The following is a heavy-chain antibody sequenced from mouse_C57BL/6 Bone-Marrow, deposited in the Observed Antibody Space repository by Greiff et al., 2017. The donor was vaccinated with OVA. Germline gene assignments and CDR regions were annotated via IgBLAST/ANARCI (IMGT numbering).Heavy chain of an antibody. D-gene: IGHD3-3*01. CDR1: GFTFSDYY. Sequence: EVKLQESEGGLVQPGSSMKLSCTASGFTFSDYYMAWVRQVPEKGLEWVANINYDGSSTYYLDSLKSRFIISRDNAKNSLYLQMSSLKSEDTATYYCARGGWDWYFDVWGTGTPVTVSS. J-gene: IGHJ1*03. V-gene: IGHV5-16*01. CDR2: INYDGSST. CDR3: ARGGWDWYFDV.